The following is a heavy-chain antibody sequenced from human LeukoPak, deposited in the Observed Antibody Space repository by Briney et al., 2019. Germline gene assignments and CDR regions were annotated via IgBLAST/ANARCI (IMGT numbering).Heavy chain of an antibody. Sequence: ASETLSLTCAVYGGSFSGYYWSWIRQPPGKGLEWIGEINHSGSTNYNPSLKSRVTISVDTSKNQFSLKLSSVTAADTAVYYCARLIYDYVWGSYGYTYYFDYWGQGTLVTVSS. V-gene: IGHV4-34*01. CDR3: ARLIYDYVWGSYGYTYYFDY. CDR2: INHSGST. J-gene: IGHJ4*02. D-gene: IGHD3-16*01. CDR1: GGSFSGYY.